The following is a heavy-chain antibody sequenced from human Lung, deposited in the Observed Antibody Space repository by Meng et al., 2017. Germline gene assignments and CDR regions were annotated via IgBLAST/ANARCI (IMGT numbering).Heavy chain of an antibody. CDR3: ARGPTTMAHDFDY. D-gene: IGHD4-11*01. Sequence: LLTSGAGLLKPSATLSLTCVVSGGSFSDYYRSWIREPPGKGLEWIGEINHSGSTNYNPSLESRATISVDTSQNNLSLKLSSVTAADSAVYYCARGPTTMAHDFDYWGQGTLVTVSS. CDR1: GGSFSDYY. V-gene: IGHV4-34*01. J-gene: IGHJ4*02. CDR2: INHSGST.